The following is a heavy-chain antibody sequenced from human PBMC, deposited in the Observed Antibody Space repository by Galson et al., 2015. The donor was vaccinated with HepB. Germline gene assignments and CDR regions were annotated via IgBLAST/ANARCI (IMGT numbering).Heavy chain of an antibody. J-gene: IGHJ5*02. Sequence: SVKVSCKASGYTFTSHGISWVRQAPGQGLEWMGWINTNTGNPTYAQGFTRRFVFSLDTSVSTAYLQISSLKAEDTAIYYCAVQRSRGGWFDPWGQGTLVTVSS. CDR3: AVQRSRGGWFDP. CDR1: GYTFTSHG. CDR2: INTNTGNP. D-gene: IGHD3-10*01. V-gene: IGHV7-4-1*02.